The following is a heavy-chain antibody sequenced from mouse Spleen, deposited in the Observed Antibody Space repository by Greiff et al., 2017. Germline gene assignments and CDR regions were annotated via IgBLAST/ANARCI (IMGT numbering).Heavy chain of an antibody. Sequence: VQLQQSGPGLVQPSQSLSITCTVSGFSLTSYGVHWVRQSPGKGLEWLGVIWSGGSTDYNAAFISRLSISKDNSKSQVFFKMNSLQADDTAIYYCAGITTVVATDYYAMDYWGQGTSVTVSS. D-gene: IGHD1-1*01. J-gene: IGHJ4*01. CDR3: AGITTVVATDYYAMDY. CDR1: GFSLTSYG. CDR2: IWSGGST. V-gene: IGHV2-2*01.